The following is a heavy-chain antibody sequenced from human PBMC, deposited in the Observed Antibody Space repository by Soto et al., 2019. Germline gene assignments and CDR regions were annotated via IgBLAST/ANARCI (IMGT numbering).Heavy chain of an antibody. J-gene: IGHJ3*02. V-gene: IGHV4-38-2*01. CDR1: GYSISSGYY. Sequence: ETLSLTCAVSGYSISSGYYWGWIRQPPGKGLEWIGSIYHSGSTYYNPSLKSRVTISVDTSKNQFSLKLSSVTAADTAVYYCARLASGRGAFDIWGQGTMVTVSS. CDR3: ARLASGRGAFDI. CDR2: IYHSGST. D-gene: IGHD3-3*01.